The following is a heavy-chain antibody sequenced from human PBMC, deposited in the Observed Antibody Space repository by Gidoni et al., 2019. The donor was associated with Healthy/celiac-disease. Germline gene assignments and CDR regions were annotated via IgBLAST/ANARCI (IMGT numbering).Heavy chain of an antibody. J-gene: IGHJ3*02. CDR2: IIPIFGTA. Sequence: QVQLVQSGAEVKKPGSSVKVSCKASRGTFRSSSLLWVRQAPGQGLGWMGGIIPIFGTANYAQKFQGRVTITADESTSTAYMELSSLRSEDTAVYYCARALDMITFGGVIALDAFDIWGQGTMVTVSS. V-gene: IGHV1-69*01. CDR3: ARALDMITFGGVIALDAFDI. CDR1: RGTFRSSS. D-gene: IGHD3-16*02.